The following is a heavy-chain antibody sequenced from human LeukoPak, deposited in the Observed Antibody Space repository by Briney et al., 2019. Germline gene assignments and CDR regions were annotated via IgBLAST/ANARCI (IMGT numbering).Heavy chain of an antibody. CDR1: GFTFSDYY. CDR2: ISSSGSTI. V-gene: IGHV3-11*01. J-gene: IGHJ6*03. D-gene: IGHD2-15*01. Sequence: GGSLRLSCAASGFTFSDYYMSWIRQAPGKGLEWVSYISSSGSTIYYADSVKGRFTISRDNAKNSLYLQMSSLRAEDTAVYYCARVDDYYYYMDVWGKGTTVTVSS. CDR3: ARVDDYYYYMDV.